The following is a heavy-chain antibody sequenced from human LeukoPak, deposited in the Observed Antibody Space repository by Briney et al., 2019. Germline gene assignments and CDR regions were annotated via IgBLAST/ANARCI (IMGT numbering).Heavy chain of an antibody. CDR3: TRHPLIYGGKGVPFDY. Sequence: GGSLRLSCAASGFTFSGSAMHWVRQASGKGLEWVGRIRSKANSYATAYAASVKGRFTISRDDSKNTAYLQMNSLKTEDTAVYYCTRHPLIYGGKGVPFDYWGQGTLVTVSS. J-gene: IGHJ4*02. D-gene: IGHD4-23*01. V-gene: IGHV3-73*01. CDR1: GFTFSGSA. CDR2: IRSKANSYAT.